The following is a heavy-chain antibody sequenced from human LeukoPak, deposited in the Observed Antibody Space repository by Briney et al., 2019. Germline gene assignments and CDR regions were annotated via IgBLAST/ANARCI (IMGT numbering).Heavy chain of an antibody. Sequence: TGGSLRLSCAASGFTVSSNYMSWVRQAPGKGLEWVSVIYSGGSTYYADSVKGRFTMSRDNSKNTLYLQMNSLRAEDTAVYYCSTYYDILTGQYGMDVWGQGTTVTVSS. CDR2: IYSGGST. V-gene: IGHV3-66*01. CDR3: STYYDILTGQYGMDV. D-gene: IGHD3-9*01. CDR1: GFTVSSNY. J-gene: IGHJ6*02.